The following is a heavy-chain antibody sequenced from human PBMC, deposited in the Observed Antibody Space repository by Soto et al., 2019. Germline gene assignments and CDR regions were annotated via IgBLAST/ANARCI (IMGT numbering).Heavy chain of an antibody. D-gene: IGHD3-10*01. CDR1: GFTFSSYA. V-gene: IGHV3-23*01. J-gene: IGHJ5*02. CDR3: AKYGPFGERPRGWFDP. CDR2: ISGSGGST. Sequence: GGSLRLSCAASGFTFSSYAMSWVRQAPGKGLEWVSAISGSGGSTYYADSVKGRFTISRDNSKNTLYLQMNSLRAEDTAVYYCAKYGPFGERPRGWFDPWGQGTLVTVSS.